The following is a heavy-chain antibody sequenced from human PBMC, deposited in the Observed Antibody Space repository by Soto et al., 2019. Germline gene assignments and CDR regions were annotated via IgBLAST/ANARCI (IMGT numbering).Heavy chain of an antibody. J-gene: IGHJ4*02. CDR2: ISSCGSA. V-gene: IGHV3-66*01. CDR3: VRGELRPRFDY. CDR1: GFTVSSNY. Sequence: EVRLVESGGGLVQPGGSLRLYCAASGFTVSSNYMSWVRQAPGKGLDWVSLISSCGSAYYADSVKGRFTISIDTSKNTLSLQLNSLRGEDTAVYYCVRGELRPRFDYWGQGTLVTVSS. D-gene: IGHD1-7*01.